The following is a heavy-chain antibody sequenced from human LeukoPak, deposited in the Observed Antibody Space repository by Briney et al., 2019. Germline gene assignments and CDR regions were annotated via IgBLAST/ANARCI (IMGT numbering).Heavy chain of an antibody. CDR1: GFTFSSYA. D-gene: IGHD3-3*01. Sequence: QPGGSLRLSCAASGFTFSSYAMHWVRQAPGKGLEYVSAISSNGGSTYYANSVKGRFTISRDNSKNTLYFQMGSLRAEDMAVYYCARAGFWSLQSMDVWGKGTTVTVSS. J-gene: IGHJ6*03. CDR2: ISSNGGST. CDR3: ARAGFWSLQSMDV. V-gene: IGHV3-64*01.